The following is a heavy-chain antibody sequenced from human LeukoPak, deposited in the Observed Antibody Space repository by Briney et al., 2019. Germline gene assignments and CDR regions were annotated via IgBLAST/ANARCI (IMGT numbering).Heavy chain of an antibody. CDR2: INPNSGGT. J-gene: IGHJ4*02. D-gene: IGHD3-22*01. CDR3: ARADCYDSSGRHMGFDY. CDR1: GYTFTGYY. V-gene: IGHV1-2*04. Sequence: ASVKVSCKASGYTFTGYYMHWVRQAPGQGLEWMGWINPNSGGTNYAQKFQGWVTMTRDTSISTAYMELSRLRSDDTAVYYCARADCYDSSGRHMGFDYWGQGTLVTVSS.